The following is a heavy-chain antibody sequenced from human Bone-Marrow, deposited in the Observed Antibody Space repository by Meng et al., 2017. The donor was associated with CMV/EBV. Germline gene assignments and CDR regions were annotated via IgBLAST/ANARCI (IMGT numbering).Heavy chain of an antibody. Sequence: ASVKVSCKASGYTFTVYYMHWVRQAPGQGLEWMGWINPNSGGTNYAQKFQCRVTMTRDTSMSTAYMELSRLRSDDTAVYYCARVGCSGGSCYPSPPYYYGMDVWGQGTTVTVSS. D-gene: IGHD2-15*01. CDR3: ARVGCSGGSCYPSPPYYYGMDV. V-gene: IGHV1-2*02. CDR1: GYTFTVYY. J-gene: IGHJ6*02. CDR2: INPNSGGT.